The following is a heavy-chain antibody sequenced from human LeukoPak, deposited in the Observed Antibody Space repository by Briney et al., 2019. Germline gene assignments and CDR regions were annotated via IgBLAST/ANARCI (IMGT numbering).Heavy chain of an antibody. Sequence: PGGSLRLSCAASGFTFDDYTMHWARQPPGKGLEWVSLINWDGDITEYADSVKGRFTISRDNSKNSLFLQMNSLRTEDTALYYCAKGNILTGPPDSWGQGTLVTVSS. CDR1: GFTFDDYT. CDR2: INWDGDIT. J-gene: IGHJ4*02. D-gene: IGHD3-9*01. V-gene: IGHV3-43*01. CDR3: AKGNILTGPPDS.